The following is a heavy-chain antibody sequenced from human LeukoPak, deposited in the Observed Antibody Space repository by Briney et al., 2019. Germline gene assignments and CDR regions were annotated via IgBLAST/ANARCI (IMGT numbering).Heavy chain of an antibody. CDR1: GFTFSSYN. CDR2: ISSSSSYI. V-gene: IGHV3-21*01. Sequence: GGSLRLSCAASGFTFSSYNMNWVRQAPGKGLEWVSSISSSSSYIYYADSAKGRFNISRENAKNSLYLQMNSLTAEDTAVYYCARGQGGAAHYGDQGTRVPVSS. D-gene: IGHD3-16*01. J-gene: IGHJ4*02. CDR3: ARGQGGAAHY.